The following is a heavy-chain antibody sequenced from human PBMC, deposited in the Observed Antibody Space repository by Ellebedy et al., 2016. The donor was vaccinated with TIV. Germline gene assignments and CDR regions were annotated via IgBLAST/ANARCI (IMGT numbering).Heavy chain of an antibody. J-gene: IGHJ4*02. CDR1: GYTFTSYG. CDR3: ARGSMILDY. V-gene: IGHV1-3*01. Sequence: ASVKVSCKASGYTFTSYGISWVRQAPGQRLEWMGWINAGNGNTKFSQKFQGRVTITRDTSASTAYMELSSLRSEDTAVYYCARGSMILDYWGQGTLVTFSS. CDR2: INAGNGNT. D-gene: IGHD3-22*01.